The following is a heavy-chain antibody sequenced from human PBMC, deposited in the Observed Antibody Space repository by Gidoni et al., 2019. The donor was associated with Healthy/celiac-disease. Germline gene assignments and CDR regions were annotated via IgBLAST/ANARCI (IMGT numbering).Heavy chain of an antibody. Sequence: QVQLVESGGGLVKPGGSLRPPCAASGFPFSDYYMSWIRQAPGKGLEWVSYISSSGSTIYYADSVKGRFTISRDNAKSSLYLQMNSLRAEDTAVYYCARAMARPNDAFDIWGQGTMVTVSS. V-gene: IGHV3-11*01. CDR1: GFPFSDYY. J-gene: IGHJ3*02. CDR2: ISSSGSTI. CDR3: ARAMARPNDAFDI. D-gene: IGHD5-18*01.